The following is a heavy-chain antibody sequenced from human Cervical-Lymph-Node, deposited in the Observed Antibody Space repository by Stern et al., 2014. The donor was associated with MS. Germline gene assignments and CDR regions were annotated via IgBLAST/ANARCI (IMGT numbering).Heavy chain of an antibody. J-gene: IGHJ3*02. CDR3: AGMLAYCGGDCYSDAFDI. V-gene: IGHV4-59*01. CDR2: IYYSGST. Sequence: QESGPGLVKPSETLSLTCTVSGGSISSYYWSWIRQPPGKGLEWIGSIYYSGSTNYNPSLKSRVTISVDTSKNQFSLKLSSVTAADTAVYYCAGMLAYCGGDCYSDAFDIWGQGTMVTVSS. D-gene: IGHD2-21*02. CDR1: GGSISSYY.